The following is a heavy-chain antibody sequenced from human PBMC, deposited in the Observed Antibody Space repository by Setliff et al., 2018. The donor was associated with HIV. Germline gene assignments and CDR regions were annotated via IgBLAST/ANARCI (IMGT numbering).Heavy chain of an antibody. J-gene: IGHJ3*02. CDR2: ISADNGNT. CDR1: GGTFSSYA. Sequence: ASVKVSCKASGGTFSSYAISWVRQAPGQGLEWMGWISADNGNTNYAQKLQGRVTMTTDTSTSTAHMELTSLRSDDTAVYYCATDPTYSSGSPDIWGQGTMVTVSS. CDR3: ATDPTYSSGSPDI. D-gene: IGHD6-19*01. V-gene: IGHV1-18*01.